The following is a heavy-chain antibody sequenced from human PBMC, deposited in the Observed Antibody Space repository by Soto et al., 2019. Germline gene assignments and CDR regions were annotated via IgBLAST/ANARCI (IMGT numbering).Heavy chain of an antibody. CDR1: GFTFDNYA. CDR3: TKGITVVVPDAFDS. CDR2: ISGAGLAT. Sequence: PGGSLRLSCAASGFTFDNYAMTWVRRAPGKGLEWVSGISGAGLATYSADSVKGRLTISRDNSKSTLYLQMNSLRAEDTAVYYCTKGITVVVPDAFDSWGQGTLVTVSS. J-gene: IGHJ4*02. V-gene: IGHV3-23*01. D-gene: IGHD2-2*01.